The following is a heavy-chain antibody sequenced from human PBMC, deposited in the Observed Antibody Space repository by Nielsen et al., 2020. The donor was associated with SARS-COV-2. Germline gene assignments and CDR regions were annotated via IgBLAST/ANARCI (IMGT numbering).Heavy chain of an antibody. CDR2: INHSGST. Sequence: SETLSLTCTVSGGSISSYYWSWIRQPPGKGLEWIGEINHSGSTNYNPSLKSRVTISVDTSKNQFSLKLSSVTAADTAVYYCAREAYDSSDDAFDIWGQGTMVTVSS. J-gene: IGHJ3*02. CDR1: GGSISSYY. V-gene: IGHV4-34*01. D-gene: IGHD3-22*01. CDR3: AREAYDSSDDAFDI.